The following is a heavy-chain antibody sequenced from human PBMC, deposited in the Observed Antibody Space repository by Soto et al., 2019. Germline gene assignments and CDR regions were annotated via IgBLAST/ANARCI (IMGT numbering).Heavy chain of an antibody. V-gene: IGHV1-18*01. J-gene: IGHJ4*02. Sequence: AAVKVSCKACGYTFTSYGISWVRQAPGQGLEWMGWISAYNGNTNYAQKLQGRVTMTTDTSTSTAYMELRSLRSDDTAVYYCARGLDSSGWYNPRTGFDYWGQGTLVTVSS. CDR3: ARGLDSSGWYNPRTGFDY. D-gene: IGHD6-19*01. CDR2: ISAYNGNT. CDR1: GYTFTSYG.